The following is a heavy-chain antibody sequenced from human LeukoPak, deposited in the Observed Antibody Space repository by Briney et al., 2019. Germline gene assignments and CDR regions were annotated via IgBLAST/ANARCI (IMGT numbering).Heavy chain of an antibody. Sequence: GASVKVSCKASGYTFTSYGISWVRQAPGQGLEWMGWINPNSGGTNYAQKFQGRVTMTRDTSISTAYMELSRLRSDDTAVYYCARSLAMVRGVIIRFDPWGQGTLVTVSS. D-gene: IGHD3-10*01. CDR1: GYTFTSYG. J-gene: IGHJ5*02. CDR2: INPNSGGT. V-gene: IGHV1-2*02. CDR3: ARSLAMVRGVIIRFDP.